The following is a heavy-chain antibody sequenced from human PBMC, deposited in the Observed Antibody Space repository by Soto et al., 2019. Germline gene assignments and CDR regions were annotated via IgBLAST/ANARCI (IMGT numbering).Heavy chain of an antibody. Sequence: EVQLVESGGGLVQPGGSLRLSCAASGFTFSSYSMNWVRQAPGKGLEWVSYISSSRSTIYYADSVKGRFTISRDNAKNSLSLHKTSLRAEDTAVYYCARDCPGSSTTCDGNEGFDSWGQGTLVTVSS. J-gene: IGHJ5*01. CDR3: ARDCPGSSTTCDGNEGFDS. CDR2: ISSSRSTI. CDR1: GFTFSSYS. D-gene: IGHD2-2*01. V-gene: IGHV3-48*01.